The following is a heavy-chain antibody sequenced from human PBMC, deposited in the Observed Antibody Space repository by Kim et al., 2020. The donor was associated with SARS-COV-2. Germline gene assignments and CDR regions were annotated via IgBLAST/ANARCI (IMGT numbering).Heavy chain of an antibody. D-gene: IGHD6-13*01. CDR1: GFTFSSYA. J-gene: IGHJ4*02. CDR2: ISGSGGST. CDR3: AKSLKDVTAGTDLKTDY. V-gene: IGHV3-23*01. Sequence: GGSLRLSCAASGFTFSSYAMNWVRQAPGKGLEWVSTISGSGGSTYYADSVKGRFIISRDNSKNTLYLQTNSLRAEDTAVYYCAKSLKDVTAGTDLKTDYWGQGTLVTVSS.